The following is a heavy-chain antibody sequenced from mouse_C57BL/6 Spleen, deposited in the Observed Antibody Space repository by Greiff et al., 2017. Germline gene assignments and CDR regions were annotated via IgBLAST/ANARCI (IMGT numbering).Heavy chain of an antibody. V-gene: IGHV5-16*01. CDR2: INYDGSST. CDR3: ARSHYSNYLDY. Sequence: DVQLVESEGGLVQPGSSMKLSCTASGFTFSDYYMAWVRQVPEKGLEWVANINYDGSSTYYLDSLKSRFIISRDNAKNILYLQMSSLKSEDTATYYCARSHYSNYLDYWGQGTTLTVSS. J-gene: IGHJ2*01. D-gene: IGHD2-5*01. CDR1: GFTFSDYY.